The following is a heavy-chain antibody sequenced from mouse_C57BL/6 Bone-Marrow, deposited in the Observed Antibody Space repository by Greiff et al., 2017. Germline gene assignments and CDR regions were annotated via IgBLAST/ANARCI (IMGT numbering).Heavy chain of an antibody. CDR2: IYPGSGNT. D-gene: IGHD1-1*01. J-gene: IGHJ3*01. V-gene: IGHV1-76*01. Sequence: QVQLQQSGAELVRPGASVKLSCKASGYTFTDYYINWVKQRPGQGLEWIARIYPGSGNTYYNEKFKGKATLTAEKSSSTAYMQLSSLTSEDSAVYFCAREGDYYGSGGAWFAYWGQGTLVTVSA. CDR3: AREGDYYGSGGAWFAY. CDR1: GYTFTDYY.